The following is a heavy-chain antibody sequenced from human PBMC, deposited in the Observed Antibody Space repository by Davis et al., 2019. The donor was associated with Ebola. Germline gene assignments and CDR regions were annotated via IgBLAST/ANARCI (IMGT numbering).Heavy chain of an antibody. J-gene: IGHJ4*02. D-gene: IGHD6-19*01. Sequence: ASVKVSCKASGYTFKNYAISWVRQAPGQGLEWMGWISAYNGNTNYAQILQGRVTMTTDTSTGTAYMELRSLRSDDTAVYFCARYISGWDRYFDHWGQGTLVTVSS. CDR1: GYTFKNYA. V-gene: IGHV1-18*01. CDR3: ARYISGWDRYFDH. CDR2: ISAYNGNT.